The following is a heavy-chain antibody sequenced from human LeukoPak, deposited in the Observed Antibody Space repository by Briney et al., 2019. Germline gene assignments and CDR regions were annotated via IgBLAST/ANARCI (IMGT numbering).Heavy chain of an antibody. CDR1: GFTFSSYG. Sequence: PGGSLRLSCAASGFTFSSYGMHWVRQAPGKGLEWVAVISYDGSNKYYADSVKGRFTISRDNSKNTLYLQMNSLRAEDTAVYYSAKDPSSSWSLYYFDYWGQGTLVTVSS. V-gene: IGHV3-30*18. J-gene: IGHJ4*02. CDR2: ISYDGSNK. CDR3: AKDPSSSWSLYYFDY. D-gene: IGHD6-13*01.